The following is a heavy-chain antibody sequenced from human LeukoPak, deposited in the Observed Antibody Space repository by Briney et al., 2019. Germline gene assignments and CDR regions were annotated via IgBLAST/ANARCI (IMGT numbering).Heavy chain of an antibody. V-gene: IGHV5-51*01. Sequence: GASLQISCKGSGSRFTSYWIGWVRPLPGKGLGWMGIIYPGDSGTRYSPSFQGQVTISADKSISTAYLQWSSLKASDTAMYYCAAGGEYYFDYWGQGTLVTVPS. D-gene: IGHD3-16*01. CDR3: AAGGEYYFDY. J-gene: IGHJ4*02. CDR1: GSRFTSYW. CDR2: IYPGDSGT.